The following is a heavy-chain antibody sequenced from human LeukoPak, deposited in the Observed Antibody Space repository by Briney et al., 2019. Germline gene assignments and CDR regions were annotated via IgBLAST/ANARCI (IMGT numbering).Heavy chain of an antibody. CDR1: GGSISSYY. Sequence: SETLSLTCTVSGGSISSYYWNWIRQPPGKGLEWIGYISYSGYTYYNPSLKSRVTISLDTSKNQFSLKLSSVTAADTAVYYCARDDYYESVGYYSGFDYWGQGTLVTVSS. CDR3: ARDDYYESVGYYSGFDY. J-gene: IGHJ4*02. D-gene: IGHD3-22*01. V-gene: IGHV4-59*01. CDR2: ISYSGYT.